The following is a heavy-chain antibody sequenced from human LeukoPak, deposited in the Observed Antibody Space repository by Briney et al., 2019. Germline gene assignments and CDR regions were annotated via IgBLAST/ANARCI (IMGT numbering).Heavy chain of an antibody. CDR3: ARDGLMDV. V-gene: IGHV3-48*01. CDR1: GFTFSSYS. CDR2: ISSNSSTT. J-gene: IGHJ6*03. Sequence: GGSLRLSCVASGFTFSSYSMNWVRQAPGKGLEWISYISSNSSTTFYAGSVKGRFTISRDNAKNSLYVQMNSLRAEDTAIYYCARDGLMDVWGTGTTVTVSS.